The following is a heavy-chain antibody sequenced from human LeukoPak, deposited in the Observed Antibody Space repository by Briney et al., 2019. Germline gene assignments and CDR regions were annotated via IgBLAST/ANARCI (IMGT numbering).Heavy chain of an antibody. Sequence: GASVKVSCKASGYTFTSYGISWVRQAPGQGLEWMGWISAYNGNTNYAQKLQGRVTMPTDPSTRPAYMELRSLRSDDTAVYYCARAGLAAAYPQFDYWGQGTLVTVSS. CDR1: GYTFTSYG. J-gene: IGHJ4*02. V-gene: IGHV1-18*01. D-gene: IGHD6-13*01. CDR3: ARAGLAAAYPQFDY. CDR2: ISAYNGNT.